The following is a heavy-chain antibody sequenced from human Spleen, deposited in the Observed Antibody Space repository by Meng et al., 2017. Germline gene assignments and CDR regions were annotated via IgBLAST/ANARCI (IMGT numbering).Heavy chain of an antibody. CDR3: AREGIRPLDY. CDR1: GYSISSGYY. J-gene: IGHJ4*02. D-gene: IGHD2/OR15-2a*01. V-gene: IGHV4-38-2*02. Sequence: SETLSLTCAVSGYSISSGYYWGWIRQPPGKGLEWIGSIYHSGSTYYNPSLKSRDTISVDTSKNQFSLKLSSVTAADTAVYYCAREGIRPLDYWGQGTLVTVSS. CDR2: IYHSGST.